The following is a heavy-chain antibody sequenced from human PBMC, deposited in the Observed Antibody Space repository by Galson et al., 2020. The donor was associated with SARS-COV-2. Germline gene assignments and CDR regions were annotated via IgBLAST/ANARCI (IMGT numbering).Heavy chain of an antibody. CDR1: GGSVSSSSYY. J-gene: IGHJ4*02. Sequence: PSETLSLTCNVSGGSVSSSSYYWSWIRQPPGKGLEWIGNIYYSGGTSYNPSLEGRVTISVDTSKNQFSLKMTSVTAADTALYYCAREPYCSGGSCYGYFDYWGQGSLVTVSS. V-gene: IGHV4-61*01. D-gene: IGHD2-15*01. CDR2: IYYSGGT. CDR3: AREPYCSGGSCYGYFDY.